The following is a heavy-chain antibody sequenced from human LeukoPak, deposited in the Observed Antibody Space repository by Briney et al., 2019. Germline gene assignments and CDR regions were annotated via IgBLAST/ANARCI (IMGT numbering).Heavy chain of an antibody. CDR3: ARIFGGHYGSGSHILLIDY. CDR2: ISYSGNT. J-gene: IGHJ4*02. V-gene: IGHV4-59*11. CDR1: GGSINSHY. Sequence: SETLSLTCTVSGGSINSHYWSWVRQPPGKRLVWIGYISYSGNTNYNPSLKSRVTISMHTSKNQFSLKLSSVTAADTAVYYCARIFGGHYGSGSHILLIDYWGQGTLVTVSS. D-gene: IGHD3-10*01.